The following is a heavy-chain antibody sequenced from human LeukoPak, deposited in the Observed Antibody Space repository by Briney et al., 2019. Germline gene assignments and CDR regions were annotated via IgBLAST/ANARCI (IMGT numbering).Heavy chain of an antibody. CDR1: GGSFSGYY. V-gene: IGHV4-34*01. CDR3: ARSTYGGNWFDP. CDR2: INHSGST. Sequence: SETLSLTCAVHGGSFSGYYWSWIRQPPGKGLEWIGEINHSGSTNYNPSLKSRVTISVDTSKNQFSLKLSSVTAADTAVYYCARSTYGGNWFDPWGQGTLVTVSS. D-gene: IGHD4-23*01. J-gene: IGHJ5*02.